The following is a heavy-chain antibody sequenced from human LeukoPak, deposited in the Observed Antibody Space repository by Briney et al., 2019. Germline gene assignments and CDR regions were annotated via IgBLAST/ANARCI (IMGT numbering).Heavy chain of an antibody. J-gene: IGHJ4*02. CDR2: IGSSGKTT. Sequence: GGSLRLSCAASGFTFSSYAMNWVRQAPGKGLEWVSSIGSSGKTTYYADSVKGRFTISRDNSKNTLYLQMDSLRAEDTAVYYCGKSEWELLPYFDYWGQGTLVTVSS. CDR1: GFTFSSYA. V-gene: IGHV3-23*01. D-gene: IGHD1-26*01. CDR3: GKSEWELLPYFDY.